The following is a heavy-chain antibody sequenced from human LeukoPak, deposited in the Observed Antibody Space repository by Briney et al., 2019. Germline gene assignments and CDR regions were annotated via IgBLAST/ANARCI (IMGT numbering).Heavy chain of an antibody. CDR1: GFSLRTSGLC. CDR2: IDWDDDK. J-gene: IGHJ4*02. V-gene: IGHV2-70*11. CDR3: ARIPTFDYGSGSYYDF. Sequence: ESGPALAKPTQTLTLTCTFSGFSLRTSGLCVSLIRQPPGKALEWLARIDWDDDKYYSTSLKTRLTISKDTTKNQVVLTMTNMDPVDTATYYCARIPTFDYGSGSYYDFWGQGTLVTVSS. D-gene: IGHD3-10*01.